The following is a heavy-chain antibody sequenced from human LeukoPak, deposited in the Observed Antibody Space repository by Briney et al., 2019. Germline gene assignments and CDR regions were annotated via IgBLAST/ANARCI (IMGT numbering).Heavy chain of an antibody. D-gene: IGHD6-13*01. V-gene: IGHV1-8*01. CDR1: GYTFTSYD. Sequence: ASVKVSCKASGYTFTSYDINWVRQAPGQGLEWMGWMNPNSGNTGYAQKFQRRVTMTRNTSISTAYMELSSLISEDTAMYYCARRTAAGGTAIGYWGQGTLVTVSS. J-gene: IGHJ4*02. CDR2: MNPNSGNT. CDR3: ARRTAAGGTAIGY.